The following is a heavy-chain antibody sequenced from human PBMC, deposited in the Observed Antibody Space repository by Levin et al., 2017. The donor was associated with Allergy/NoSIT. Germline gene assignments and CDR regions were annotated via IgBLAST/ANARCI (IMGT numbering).Heavy chain of an antibody. Sequence: ETLSLTCTVSGDSISTSTYYWAWIRQPPGKGLEWIAAIYYDGRTYYYPSLKSRLTIVSDTAQNQFSLRLTSVTATDTAVYFCARRRSGHNWFDPWGQGTLVTVSS. CDR2: IYYDGRT. CDR3: ARRRSGHNWFDP. J-gene: IGHJ5*02. V-gene: IGHV4-39*01. CDR1: GDSISTSTYY. D-gene: IGHD6-19*01.